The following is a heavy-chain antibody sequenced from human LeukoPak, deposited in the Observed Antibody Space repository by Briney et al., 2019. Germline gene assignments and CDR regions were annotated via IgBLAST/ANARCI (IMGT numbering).Heavy chain of an antibody. CDR1: GFTFSDYY. Sequence: GALILSCAASGFTFSDYYMSWTRQAPGKGLEWVSYISSSGSTIYYADSAKGRFTISRDNAKNSLYLQMNSLRAEDTAVYYCARATVGATHLDYWGQGTLVTVSS. CDR3: ARATVGATHLDY. J-gene: IGHJ4*02. CDR2: ISSSGSTI. D-gene: IGHD1-26*01. V-gene: IGHV3-11*01.